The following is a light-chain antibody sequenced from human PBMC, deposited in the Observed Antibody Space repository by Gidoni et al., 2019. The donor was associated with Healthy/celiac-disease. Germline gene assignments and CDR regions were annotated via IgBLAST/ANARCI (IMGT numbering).Light chain of an antibody. CDR1: QSISSY. Sequence: DIQMTQSPSSLSASVGDRVTITCRASQSISSYLDWYQQKPGKAPKLLIYAASSLQSGVPSRSSGSGSGTDFTLTISSLQPEDFATYYFQQSYSTPPLTFXPXTKVDIK. CDR2: AAS. V-gene: IGKV1-39*01. J-gene: IGKJ3*01. CDR3: QQSYSTPPLT.